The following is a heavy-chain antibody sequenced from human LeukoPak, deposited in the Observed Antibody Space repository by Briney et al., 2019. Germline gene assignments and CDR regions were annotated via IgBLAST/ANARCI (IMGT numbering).Heavy chain of an antibody. V-gene: IGHV4-59*01. CDR2: IYYSGST. CDR3: ARESYFFDY. J-gene: IGHJ4*02. D-gene: IGHD3-16*02. CDR1: GGSISSYY. Sequence: SETLSLTCTVSGGSISSYYWSWIRQPPGKGLEWVGYIYYSGSTNYNPSLKSRVTISVDTSKNQFSLKLSSVTAADTAVYYCARESYFFDYWGQGTLVTISS.